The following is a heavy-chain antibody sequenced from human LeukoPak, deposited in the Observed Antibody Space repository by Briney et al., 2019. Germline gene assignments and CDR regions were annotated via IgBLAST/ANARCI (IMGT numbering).Heavy chain of an antibody. Sequence: SGPTLVNPTQTLTLTCTFSGFSLSTSGVCVSWIRQPPGKALEWLALIDWDDDKYYSTSLKTRLTISKDTSKNQVVLTMTNMDPVDTATYYCARMGTYSNYFNYYYYYGMDVWGQGTTVTVSS. J-gene: IGHJ6*02. CDR3: ARMGTYSNYFNYYYYYGMDV. CDR2: IDWDDDK. D-gene: IGHD4-11*01. CDR1: GFSLSTSGVC. V-gene: IGHV2-70*01.